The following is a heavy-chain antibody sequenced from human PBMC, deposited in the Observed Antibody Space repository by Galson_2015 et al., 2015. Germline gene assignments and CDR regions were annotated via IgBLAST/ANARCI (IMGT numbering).Heavy chain of an antibody. D-gene: IGHD4-23*01. CDR1: GYTFTGYY. J-gene: IGHJ4*02. CDR2: INPNSGGT. V-gene: IGHV1-2*06. CDR3: ARDLSWDTTVVTHFDF. Sequence: SVKVSCKASGYTFTGYYMHWVRQAPGQGLEWMGRINPNSGGTNYAQKFQGRVTMTRDTSISTAYMELSRLRSDDTAVYYCARDLSWDTTVVTHFDFWGQGTLVTVSS.